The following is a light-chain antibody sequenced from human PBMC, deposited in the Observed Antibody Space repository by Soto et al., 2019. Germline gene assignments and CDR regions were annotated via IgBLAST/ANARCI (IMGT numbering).Light chain of an antibody. V-gene: IGKV3-15*01. Sequence: EIVMTQSPATLSVSSGERATLSCRASQSVNTHLAWYQQKPGQAPRLLIYGASTTDTGIPASFSGSGSGTEFTLTISSLQAEDFAVYYCQQYFNWPSLTYGGGARVDI. J-gene: IGKJ4*01. CDR3: QQYFNWPSLT. CDR1: QSVNTH. CDR2: GAS.